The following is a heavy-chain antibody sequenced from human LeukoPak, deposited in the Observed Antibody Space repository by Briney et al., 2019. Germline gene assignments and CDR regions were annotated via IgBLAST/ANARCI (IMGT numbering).Heavy chain of an antibody. CDR2: ISYDGSNK. D-gene: IGHD3-3*01. Sequence: PGGSLRLSCAASGSTFSSYGMHWVRQAPGKGLEWVAVISYDGSNKYYADSVKGRFTISRDNSKNTLYLQMNSLRAEDTAVYYCAKDRPPFTIFGVDFDYWGQGTLVTVSS. V-gene: IGHV3-30*18. J-gene: IGHJ4*02. CDR1: GSTFSSYG. CDR3: AKDRPPFTIFGVDFDY.